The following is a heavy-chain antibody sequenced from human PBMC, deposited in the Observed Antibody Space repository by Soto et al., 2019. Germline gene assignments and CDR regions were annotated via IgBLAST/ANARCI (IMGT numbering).Heavy chain of an antibody. D-gene: IGHD5-18*01. CDR3: AKAGGQLWFISSEFDY. CDR1: GFTFSSYA. CDR2: ISGSGGST. Sequence: GGSLRLSCAASGFTFSSYAMSWVRQAPGKGLEWVSAISGSGGSTYYADSVKGRFTISRDNSKNTLYLQMNSLRAEDTAVYYCAKAGGQLWFISSEFDYWGQGTLVTVSS. J-gene: IGHJ4*02. V-gene: IGHV3-23*01.